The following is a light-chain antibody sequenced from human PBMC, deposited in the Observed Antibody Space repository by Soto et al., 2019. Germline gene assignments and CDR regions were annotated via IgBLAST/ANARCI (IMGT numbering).Light chain of an antibody. CDR3: SSKSIGGPPRW. CDR1: SSDVGGYRF. CDR2: EVS. V-gene: IGLV2-14*01. Sequence: QSALTQPASVSGSPGQSITISCTGTSSDVGGYRFVSWYQHHPGEAPKLIIYEVSNRPSGVSYRFSGSKSGNTASLTISGLRAKTESLYYLSSKSIGGPPRWFGGGPK. J-gene: IGLJ3*02.